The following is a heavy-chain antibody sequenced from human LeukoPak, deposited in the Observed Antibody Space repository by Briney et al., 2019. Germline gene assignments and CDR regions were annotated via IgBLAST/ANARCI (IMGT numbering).Heavy chain of an antibody. CDR3: ARDKTRGLGYSYSKSGNYFDY. CDR1: GFTVSSNY. Sequence: GESLRLSCAASGFTVSSNYMSWVRQAPGKGLEWVSIIYSGGSTFYADSVKGRFTISRDNSKNTLYLQMNSLRAEDTAVYSCARDKTRGLGYSYSKSGNYFDYWGQGTLVTVSS. CDR2: IYSGGST. J-gene: IGHJ4*02. D-gene: IGHD5-18*01. V-gene: IGHV3-53*01.